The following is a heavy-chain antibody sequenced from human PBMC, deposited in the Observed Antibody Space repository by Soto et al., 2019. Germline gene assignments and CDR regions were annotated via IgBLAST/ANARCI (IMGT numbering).Heavy chain of an antibody. V-gene: IGHV1-18*01. CDR1: GYTFTNYG. D-gene: IGHD6-19*01. Sequence: QVQLVQSGGEVKKPGASVKVSCKASGYTFTNYGLSWVRQAPGQGLEWMGWISGYTGNTKYAQKLQGRVTMTIDTSTRTAYMELRSLRSDDTAVYYCARDLGSSGWPEGFDPWGQGTLITVSS. J-gene: IGHJ5*02. CDR3: ARDLGSSGWPEGFDP. CDR2: ISGYTGNT.